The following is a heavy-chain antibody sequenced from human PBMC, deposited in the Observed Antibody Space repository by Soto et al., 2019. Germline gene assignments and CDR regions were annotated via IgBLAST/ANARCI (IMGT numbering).Heavy chain of an antibody. D-gene: IGHD5-18*01. CDR2: ISAYNGNT. Sequence: ASVKVSCKASGYTFTSYGITWVRQAPGQGLEWMGWISAYNGNTNYAQKLQGRVTMTTDTSTSTAYMELRSLRSDDTAVYYCARWGSAMVRYYYYGMDVCGQGTTVTVSS. J-gene: IGHJ6*02. CDR3: ARWGSAMVRYYYYGMDV. V-gene: IGHV1-18*01. CDR1: GYTFTSYG.